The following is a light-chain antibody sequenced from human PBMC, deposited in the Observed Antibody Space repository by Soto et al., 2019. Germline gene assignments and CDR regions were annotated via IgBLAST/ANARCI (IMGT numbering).Light chain of an antibody. J-gene: IGLJ1*01. CDR3: NSYTTLSNRV. V-gene: IGLV2-14*01. CDR1: STDIGAYNY. CDR2: EVT. Sequence: QSVLTQPACVSGSPGQSITISCTGTSTDIGAYNYVSRYQQHPGKAPKLLIYEVTNRPSGVSNRFSGSKSGNTASLTISGLQAEDEANYYCNSYTTLSNRVFGTGTKVTVL.